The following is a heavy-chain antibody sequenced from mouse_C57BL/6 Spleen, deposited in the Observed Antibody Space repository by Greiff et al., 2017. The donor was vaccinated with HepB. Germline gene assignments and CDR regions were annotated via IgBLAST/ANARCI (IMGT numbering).Heavy chain of an antibody. Sequence: QVHVKQPGAELVKPGASVKVSCKASGYTFTSYWMHWVKQRPGQGLEWIGRIHPSDSDTNYNQKFKGKATLTVDKSSSTAYMQLSSLTSEDSAVYYCAIGILYYYGSDYWGQGTTLTVSS. CDR3: AIGILYYYGSDY. V-gene: IGHV1-74*01. J-gene: IGHJ2*01. D-gene: IGHD1-1*01. CDR1: GYTFTSYW. CDR2: IHPSDSDT.